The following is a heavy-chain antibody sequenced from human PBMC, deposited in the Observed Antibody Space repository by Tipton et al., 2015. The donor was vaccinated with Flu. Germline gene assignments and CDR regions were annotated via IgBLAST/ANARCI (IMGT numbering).Heavy chain of an antibody. D-gene: IGHD3-16*01. V-gene: IGHV4-38-2*01. CDR2: IYYSGST. Sequence: TLSLTCAVSGYSISSGYYWGWIRQPPGKGLEWIGSIYYSGSTYYNPSLKSRVTISVDTSKNQFSLKLSSVTAADTAVYYCARADTDYDYVSAYFDYWGQGTLVTVSS. CDR1: GYSISSGYY. J-gene: IGHJ4*02. CDR3: ARADTDYDYVSAYFDY.